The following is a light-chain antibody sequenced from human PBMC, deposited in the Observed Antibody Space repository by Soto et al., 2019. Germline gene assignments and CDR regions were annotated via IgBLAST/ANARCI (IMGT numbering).Light chain of an antibody. V-gene: IGLV2-14*03. CDR3: SSHTTSNTRV. Sequence: QSALTQPASVSGSPGQSIAISCTGTSSDVGAYDFVSWYQQHPDKAPKLRIYEVSNRPSGVSDRFSGSKSVNTATLTISGLQAEDEADYYCSSHTTSNTRVFGTGTKGTV. CDR1: SSDVGAYDF. CDR2: EVS. J-gene: IGLJ1*01.